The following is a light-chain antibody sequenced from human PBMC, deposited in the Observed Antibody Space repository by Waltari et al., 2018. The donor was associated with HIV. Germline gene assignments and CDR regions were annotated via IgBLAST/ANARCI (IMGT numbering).Light chain of an antibody. V-gene: IGKV1-39*01. CDR1: QTIDNY. CDR3: QQTYSVPRT. J-gene: IGKJ1*01. CDR2: LAS. Sequence: DIQMTQSPSSLSPHIGDKVTITCRSSQTIDNYLNWYQQKPGQVPKLLIYLASSLHSGIPSRFSGGGSGTSFSRTSSGVQLEDMATYFCQQTYSVPRTFGQGT.